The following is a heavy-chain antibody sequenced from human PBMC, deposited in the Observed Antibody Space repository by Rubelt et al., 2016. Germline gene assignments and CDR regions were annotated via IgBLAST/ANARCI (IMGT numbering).Heavy chain of an antibody. D-gene: IGHD3-3*02. Sequence: QVQLQQWGAGLLKPSETLSLTCAVYGGSFSGYYWSWIRQPPGKGLEWIGEINHSGSTNYNPSLKSRVTRSVDTSKNQFSLKLSAVTATDTAVYDWARHFTRHNWFDPWGQGTLVTVSS. CDR3: ARHFTRHNWFDP. J-gene: IGHJ5*02. V-gene: IGHV4-34*01. CDR2: INHSGST. CDR1: GGSFSGYY.